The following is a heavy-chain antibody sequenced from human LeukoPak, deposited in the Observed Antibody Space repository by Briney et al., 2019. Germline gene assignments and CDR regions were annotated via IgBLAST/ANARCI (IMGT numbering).Heavy chain of an antibody. CDR3: ARDVRAPLWVVVPAAIPDAFDI. CDR1: GFTFSSYS. Sequence: PGGSLRLSCAASGFTFSSYSMNWVRQAPGKGLEWVSYISSSSSTIYYADSVKGRFTISRDNAKNSLYLQMNSLRAEDTAVYYCARDVRAPLWVVVPAAIPDAFDIWGQGTMVTVSS. J-gene: IGHJ3*02. CDR2: ISSSSSTI. V-gene: IGHV3-48*01. D-gene: IGHD2-2*01.